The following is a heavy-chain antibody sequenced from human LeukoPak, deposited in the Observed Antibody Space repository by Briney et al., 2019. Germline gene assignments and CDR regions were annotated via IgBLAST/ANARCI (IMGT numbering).Heavy chain of an antibody. J-gene: IGHJ4*02. CDR1: GYTFTSYG. D-gene: IGHD3-10*02. Sequence: ASVTVSCKASGYTFTSYGISWVRQAPGQGLEWMGWISAYNGNTNYAQKLQGRVTMTTDTSTSTAYMELRSLRSDDTAVYYCARGFTRLRYFRGFDYWGQGTLVTVSS. CDR2: ISAYNGNT. CDR3: ARGFTRLRYFRGFDY. V-gene: IGHV1-18*01.